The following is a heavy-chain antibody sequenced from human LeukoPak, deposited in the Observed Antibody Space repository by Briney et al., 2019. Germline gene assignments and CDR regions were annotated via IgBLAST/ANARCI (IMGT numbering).Heavy chain of an antibody. CDR1: GGPISSGGYS. CDR2: IFHSGST. CDR3: ARAEDSSGYYHDAFDI. J-gene: IGHJ3*02. V-gene: IGHV4-30-2*01. D-gene: IGHD3-22*01. Sequence: SETLSLTCAVSGGPISSGGYSWSWLRQAPGKGLEWVGYIFHSGSTYYNPSLKSRVTISLDRSKNQFSLELSSVTAADTAVYYCARAEDSSGYYHDAFDIWGQGTMVTVSS.